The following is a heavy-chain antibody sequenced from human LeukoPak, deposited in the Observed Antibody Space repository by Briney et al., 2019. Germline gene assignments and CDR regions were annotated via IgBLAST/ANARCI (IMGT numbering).Heavy chain of an antibody. V-gene: IGHV4-39*01. J-gene: IGHJ4*02. CDR2: IHYSGST. D-gene: IGHD6-19*01. Sequence: SETLSLTCTVSGGSIDNSHYYWGWIRQPPGEGLEWIASIHYSGSTHYNPSLKSRVTISVDTSKNQFSLKLSSVTAADTAVYYYVRLASGLIDYWGQGTLVTVSS. CDR1: GGSIDNSHYY. CDR3: VRLASGLIDY.